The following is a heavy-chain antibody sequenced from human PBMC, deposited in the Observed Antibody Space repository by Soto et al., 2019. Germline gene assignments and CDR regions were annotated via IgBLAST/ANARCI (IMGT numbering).Heavy chain of an antibody. CDR3: ARTYYYDSSGYPPNYHYYYYGMYV. Sequence: QVQLVQSGAEVKKPGSSVKVSCKASGGTFSSYAISWVRQAPGQGLAWMGGIIPIFGTANYAQKFQGRVTITADESTSTAYMELSSLRSEDTAVYYCARTYYYDSSGYPPNYHYYYYGMYVWGQGTTVTVSS. CDR1: GGTFSSYA. J-gene: IGHJ6*02. CDR2: IIPIFGTA. D-gene: IGHD3-22*01. V-gene: IGHV1-69*01.